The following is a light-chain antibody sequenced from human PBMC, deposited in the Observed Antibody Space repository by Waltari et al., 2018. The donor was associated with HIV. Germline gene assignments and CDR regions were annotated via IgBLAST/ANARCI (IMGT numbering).Light chain of an antibody. CDR3: QSYDSRNHVV. V-gene: IGLV6-57*01. Sequence: NFMLTQPHSVSESPGKTVTISCTRSSGSVASNYVQGYQQRPGSSPTTVIYEDNQRPSGVPDRFSGSIDSSSNSASLTISGLKTEDEADYYCQSYDSRNHVVFGGGTKLTVL. CDR2: EDN. CDR1: SGSVASNY. J-gene: IGLJ2*01.